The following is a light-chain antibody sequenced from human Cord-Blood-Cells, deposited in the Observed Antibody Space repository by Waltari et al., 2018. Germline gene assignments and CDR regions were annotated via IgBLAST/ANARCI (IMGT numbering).Light chain of an antibody. CDR3: CSYAGSSTWV. V-gene: IGLV2-23*01. J-gene: IGLJ3*02. CDR2: EGS. Sequence: QSALTQPASVSGSPGQSITISCTGTSSDVGSYNLVSWNQQHPGKAPKLMIYEGSKRPSGVSNRFSGSKSGNTASLTIAGIQAEDEADYYCCSYAGSSTWVFGGGTKLTVL. CDR1: SSDVGSYNL.